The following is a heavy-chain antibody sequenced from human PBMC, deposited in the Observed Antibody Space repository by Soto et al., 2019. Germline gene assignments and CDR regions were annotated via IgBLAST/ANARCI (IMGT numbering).Heavy chain of an antibody. D-gene: IGHD5-12*01. J-gene: IGHJ3*02. CDR2: VYYSGST. V-gene: IGHV4-59*01. Sequence: QVQLQESGPGLVRPSETLSLTCSVSGGSISNYYWNWIRQPPGKGLEWIGYVYYSGSTHFHPSLKSRVNMSVDTSKNHFSLNLSSVTAAAAAIYYCARAVNSGYPDTFDIWGQGTRVTVAS. CDR3: ARAVNSGYPDTFDI. CDR1: GGSISNYY.